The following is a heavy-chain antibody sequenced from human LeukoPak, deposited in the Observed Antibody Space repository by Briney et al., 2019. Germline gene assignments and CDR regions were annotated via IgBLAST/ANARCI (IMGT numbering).Heavy chain of an antibody. CDR3: AGDGGSGYSSAFLDH. J-gene: IGHJ4*02. CDR1: GFTVTVNS. CDR2: IYSDGNT. V-gene: IGHV3-53*01. D-gene: IGHD2-2*03. Sequence: GGSLRLSCAASGFTVTVNSMHWVRQAPGKGLEWVSVIYSDGNTEYAESVMKRFTISRANSKKTLYRQMSSRRAEDTAVYYWAGDGGSGYSSAFLDHWGQGTLVTVSS.